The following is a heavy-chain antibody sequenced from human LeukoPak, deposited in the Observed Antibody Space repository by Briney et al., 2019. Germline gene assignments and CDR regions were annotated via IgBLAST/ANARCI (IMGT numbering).Heavy chain of an antibody. CDR1: GSTFSSYS. Sequence: GGSLRLSCAASGSTFSSYSMNWVRQAPGKGLEWVSSISSSSSYIYYADSVKGRFTISRDNAKNSLYLQMNSLRAEDTAVYDCARDFQDTSPSEQYYYDSSGYYEYWGQGTLVTVSS. CDR2: ISSSSSYI. CDR3: ARDFQDTSPSEQYYYDSSGYYEY. V-gene: IGHV3-21*01. J-gene: IGHJ4*02. D-gene: IGHD3-22*01.